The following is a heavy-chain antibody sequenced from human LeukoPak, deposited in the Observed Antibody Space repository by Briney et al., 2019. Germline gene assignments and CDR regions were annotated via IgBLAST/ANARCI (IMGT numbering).Heavy chain of an antibody. J-gene: IGHJ4*02. CDR1: GFTFNIYG. CDR2: TWFDGSHN. Sequence: PGGSLRLSCAASGFTFNIYGMHWVRQAPGKGLEGGALTWFDGSHNYYADSVKGRFTISRDNSKNTLYLQMNSLRAEDTAVYFCAREDQQLVRIYLDFWGQGTLVTVSS. CDR3: AREDQQLVRIYLDF. D-gene: IGHD6-13*01. V-gene: IGHV3-33*01.